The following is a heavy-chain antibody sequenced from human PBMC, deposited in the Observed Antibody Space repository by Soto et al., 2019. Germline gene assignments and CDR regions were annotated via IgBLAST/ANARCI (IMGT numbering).Heavy chain of an antibody. CDR2: ISGSGGSS. D-gene: IGHD5-18*01. V-gene: IGHV3-23*01. CDR3: AKEAGYSYGYDGMDV. J-gene: IGHJ6*02. Sequence: EVQLLESGGGLVQPGGSLRLSCAASGFTFSSYAMSWVRQAPGKGLEWVSAISGSGGSSYFADSVKGRFTISRDNSKSALYLQMNSLRADATAVYYCAKEAGYSYGYDGMDVWGQGTTVTVSS. CDR1: GFTFSSYA.